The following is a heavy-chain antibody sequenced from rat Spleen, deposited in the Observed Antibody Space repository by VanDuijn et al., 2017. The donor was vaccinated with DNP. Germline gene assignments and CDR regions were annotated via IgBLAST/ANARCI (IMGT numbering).Heavy chain of an antibody. Sequence: EVKLVESGGGLVQPGRSLRLSCAASGFNFKAYWMGWVRQAPGKGLEWIGEINDDSSTIKYSPSLKDKLTISRDNAQNNLYLQMSKLGSEDTAIYYCVRSVVFTRGYVMDAWGQGASVTVSS. CDR3: VRSVVFTRGYVMDA. J-gene: IGHJ4*01. CDR2: INDDSSTI. CDR1: GFNFKAYW. D-gene: IGHD1-12*02. V-gene: IGHV4-2*01.